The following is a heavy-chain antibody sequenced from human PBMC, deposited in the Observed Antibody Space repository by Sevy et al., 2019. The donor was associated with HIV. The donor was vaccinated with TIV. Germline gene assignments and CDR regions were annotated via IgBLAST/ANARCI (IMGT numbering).Heavy chain of an antibody. V-gene: IGHV4-59*01. J-gene: IGHJ4*02. Sequence: SETLSLTCTVSDGSMSSYYGSWIRQPPGKGLEWIGYIYYNGNTNYNPSLESRVTMSIHTSMKQFSLKLRSVTAADTAMYYCARGTRDGYNLYFDSWGQGTLVTVSS. CDR2: IYYNGNT. CDR3: ARGTRDGYNLYFDS. CDR1: DGSMSSYY. D-gene: IGHD5-12*01.